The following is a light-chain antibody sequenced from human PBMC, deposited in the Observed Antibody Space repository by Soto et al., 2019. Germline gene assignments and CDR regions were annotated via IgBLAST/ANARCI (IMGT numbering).Light chain of an antibody. CDR1: QSVSSY. V-gene: IGKV3-11*01. Sequence: EIVLTQSPATLSLSPGERATLSCRTSQSVSSYLAWYQQKPGQAPRLLIYDASNRAPGIPATFSGIGSGTAFTRTISSLEPEDFAVYYCQQRSNWPLTFGGGTKVEIK. CDR2: DAS. J-gene: IGKJ4*01. CDR3: QQRSNWPLT.